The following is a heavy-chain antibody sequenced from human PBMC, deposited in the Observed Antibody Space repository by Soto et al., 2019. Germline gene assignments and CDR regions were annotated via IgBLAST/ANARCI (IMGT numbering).Heavy chain of an antibody. CDR1: GGTFSSYA. Sequence: QVQLVQSGAEVKKPGSSVKVSCKASGGTFSSYAISWVRQAPGQGLEWMGGIIPIFGTANYAQKFQGRVTITADESTSTAYMGLSSLRSEDTAVYYCARGGEVVAQDLDAFDIWGQGRMVTVSS. J-gene: IGHJ3*02. V-gene: IGHV1-69*01. CDR3: ARGGEVVAQDLDAFDI. CDR2: IIPIFGTA. D-gene: IGHD3-22*01.